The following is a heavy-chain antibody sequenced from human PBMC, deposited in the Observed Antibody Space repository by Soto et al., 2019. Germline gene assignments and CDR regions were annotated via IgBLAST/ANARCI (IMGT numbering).Heavy chain of an antibody. Sequence: SETLSLTCTVSGGSISRSPYYWAWIRQPPGKGLEWIGDINHSGSTNYNPSLKSRVTISVDTSKNQFSLKLSSVTAADTAVYYCARGGSGGSCCSWGLGTLVTVSS. CDR1: GGSISRSPYY. J-gene: IGHJ5*02. CDR2: INHSGST. CDR3: ARGGSGGSCCS. V-gene: IGHV4-39*07. D-gene: IGHD2-15*01.